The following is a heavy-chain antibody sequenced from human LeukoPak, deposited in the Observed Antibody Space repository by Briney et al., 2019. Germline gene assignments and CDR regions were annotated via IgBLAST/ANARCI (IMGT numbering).Heavy chain of an antibody. V-gene: IGHV3-30*18. Sequence: QPGRSLRLSCAASGFTFSSYGMHWVRQAPGKGLEWVAVISYDGSNKYFAGSVKGRFTISRDNSKNTLYLQMNSLRAEDTAVYYCAKDSGIAVAGTLRAFDIWGQGTMVTVSS. CDR2: ISYDGSNK. CDR1: GFTFSSYG. J-gene: IGHJ3*02. D-gene: IGHD6-19*01. CDR3: AKDSGIAVAGTLRAFDI.